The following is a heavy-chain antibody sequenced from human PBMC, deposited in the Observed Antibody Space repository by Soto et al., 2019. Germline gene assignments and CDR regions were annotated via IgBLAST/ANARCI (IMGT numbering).Heavy chain of an antibody. CDR1: GGSISSYY. CDR3: ARDLGDYGDGGESRLWNWFDP. J-gene: IGHJ5*02. CDR2: IYYSGST. Sequence: QVQLQESGPGLVKPSETLSLTCTVSGGSISSYYWSWIRQPPGKGLEWIGYIYYSGSTNYNTSLKSRVTISVDTSKNQFSLKLSSVTAADTAVYYCARDLGDYGDGGESRLWNWFDPWGQGTLVTVSS. V-gene: IGHV4-59*01. D-gene: IGHD4-17*01.